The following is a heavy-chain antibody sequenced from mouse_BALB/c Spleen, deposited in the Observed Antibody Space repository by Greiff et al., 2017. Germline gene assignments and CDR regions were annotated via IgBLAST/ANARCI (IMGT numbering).Heavy chain of an antibody. J-gene: IGHJ4*01. Sequence: EVKVVESGGGLVQPGGSRKLSCAASGFTFCSFGTHWVRQAPEKGLEWVAYISSGSSTIYYADTVKGRFTIARDNPKNTLFLQMTSLRSEDTAMYYCAREGVYYGYMDGWGEGTAVTVSS. CDR1: GFTFCSFG. V-gene: IGHV5-17*02. D-gene: IGHD1-2*01. CDR2: ISSGSSTI. CDR3: AREGVYYGYMDG.